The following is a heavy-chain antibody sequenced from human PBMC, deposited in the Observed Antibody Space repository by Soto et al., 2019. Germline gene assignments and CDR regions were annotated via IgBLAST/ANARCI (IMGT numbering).Heavy chain of an antibody. D-gene: IGHD6-6*01. Sequence: ASVKVSCKASGGTFSSYAISWVRQAPGQGLEWMGGIIPIFGTANYAQKFQGRVTITADESTSTAYMELSSLRSEDTAVYYCARLEYSSSAYYYYGMDVWGQGTTVTVSS. CDR2: IIPIFGTA. CDR1: GGTFSSYA. CDR3: ARLEYSSSAYYYYGMDV. J-gene: IGHJ6*02. V-gene: IGHV1-69*13.